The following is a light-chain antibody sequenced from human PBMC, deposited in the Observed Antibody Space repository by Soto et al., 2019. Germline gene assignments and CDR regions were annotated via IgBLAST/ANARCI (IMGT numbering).Light chain of an antibody. CDR3: QQYANSPFLT. J-gene: IGKJ4*02. V-gene: IGKV3-20*01. Sequence: EIVLTQSPGTLSLSPGETATLSCRASQTIGRNYLAWYQQKPGQAPRLLIFGTSTRATGIPARFSGSGSGTDFTLSISRLEPEDLAVYFCQQYANSPFLTFGGGTKVEIK. CDR2: GTS. CDR1: QTIGRNY.